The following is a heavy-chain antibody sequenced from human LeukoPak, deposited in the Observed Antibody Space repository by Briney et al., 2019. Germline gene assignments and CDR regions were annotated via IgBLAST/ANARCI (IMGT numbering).Heavy chain of an antibody. CDR2: ISSSSSYI. Sequence: GGSLRLSCAASGFTFSSYSMNWVRQAPGKGLEWVSSISSSSSYIYYADSVKGRFTISRDNAKNSLYLQMNRLRAEDTAVYYCARDRWGVGATTLYYFDYWGQGTLVTVSS. J-gene: IGHJ4*02. CDR3: ARDRWGVGATTLYYFDY. V-gene: IGHV3-21*01. CDR1: GFTFSSYS. D-gene: IGHD1-26*01.